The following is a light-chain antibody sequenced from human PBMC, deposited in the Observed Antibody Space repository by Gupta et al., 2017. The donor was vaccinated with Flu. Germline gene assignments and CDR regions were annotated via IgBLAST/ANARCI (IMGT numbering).Light chain of an antibody. J-gene: IGLJ1*01. CDR2: KDT. CDR1: NLGDKF. V-gene: IGLV3-1*01. CDR3: QAWDSTTGV. Sequence: SPGKTASITCSGGNLGDKFACWYQQKPGQSPLLVIYKDTKRPSGIPGRFSGSNSANTATLTIRGTQAMDEADYYCQAWDSTTGVFGTGTKVTVL.